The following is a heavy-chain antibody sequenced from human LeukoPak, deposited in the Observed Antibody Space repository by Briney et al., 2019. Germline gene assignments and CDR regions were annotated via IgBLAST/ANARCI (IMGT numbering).Heavy chain of an antibody. V-gene: IGHV3-74*01. CDR3: ARDPYSGYDRSLDV. J-gene: IGHJ6*02. CDR2: INGDGSST. Sequence: GGSLRLSCAASGFTFSSYWMHWVRQAPGKGLVWVSRINGDGSSTNYADSVRGRFTISRDNAKNTLYLQMNSLKAEDTAVFYCARDPYSGYDRSLDVWGQGTTVTVSS. D-gene: IGHD5-12*01. CDR1: GFTFSSYW.